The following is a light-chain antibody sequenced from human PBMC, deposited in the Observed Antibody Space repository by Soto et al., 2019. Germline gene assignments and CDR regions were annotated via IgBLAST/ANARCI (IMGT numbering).Light chain of an antibody. CDR2: GAC. J-gene: IGKJ1*01. V-gene: IGKV3-20*01. CDR3: QQYGSSPQT. Sequence: EIVLTQSPGTLSLSPGERATLSSKASQSVSSNFLAWYQQKPGQAPRLLIYGACSRATGIPDRFSGSGSGTDFTLAISRLEPEDFAVYYCQQYGSSPQTFGQGTKVDIK. CDR1: QSVSSNF.